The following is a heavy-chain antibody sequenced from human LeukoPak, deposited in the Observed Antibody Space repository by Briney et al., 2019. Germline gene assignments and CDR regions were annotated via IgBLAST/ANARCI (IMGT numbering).Heavy chain of an antibody. CDR3: AREVVAAAGTVDY. D-gene: IGHD6-13*01. V-gene: IGHV4-61*10. CDR2: IYYSGST. Sequence: SETLSLTCAVYGGSFSSGSYYWSWIRQPAGKGLEWIGYIYYSGSTNYNPSLKSRVTISVDTSKNQFSLKLSSVTAADTAVYYCAREVVAAAGTVDYWGQGTLVTVSS. CDR1: GGSFSSGSYY. J-gene: IGHJ4*02.